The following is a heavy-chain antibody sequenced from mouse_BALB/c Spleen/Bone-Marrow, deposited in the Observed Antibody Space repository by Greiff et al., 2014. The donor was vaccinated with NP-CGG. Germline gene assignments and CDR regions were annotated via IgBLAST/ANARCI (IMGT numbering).Heavy chain of an antibody. CDR1: GYTFTSYW. V-gene: IGHV1S127*01. Sequence: VKLVESGAELVKPGASVKMSCKASGYTFTSYWMHWVKQRPGQGLEWIGVIDPSDSYTSYNQKFKGKATLTVDTSSSTAYMQLSGLTSEDSAVYYCTRGDYDWYFDVWGAGTTVTVSS. D-gene: IGHD2-4*01. J-gene: IGHJ1*01. CDR3: TRGDYDWYFDV. CDR2: IDPSDSYT.